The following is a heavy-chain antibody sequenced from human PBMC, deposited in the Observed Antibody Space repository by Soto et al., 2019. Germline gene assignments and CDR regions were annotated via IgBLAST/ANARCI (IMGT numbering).Heavy chain of an antibody. V-gene: IGHV4-4*02. Sequence: VQLLQSGPGLVKPSGTLSLTCAVSGGSVSSTNWWSWVRQSPGKGLEWIGDIYHIGSTNYNPSRRGLVTISLDKSKHQLSLTLKYVTAADTAVYYCATLPTSIKVMVLPIPTWGQGTLVTVSS. CDR2: IYHIGST. D-gene: IGHD2-2*02. J-gene: IGHJ5*02. CDR3: ATLPTSIKVMVLPIPT. CDR1: GGSVSSTNW.